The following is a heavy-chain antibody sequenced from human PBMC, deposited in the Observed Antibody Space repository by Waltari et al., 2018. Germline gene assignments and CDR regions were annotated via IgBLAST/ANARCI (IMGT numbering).Heavy chain of an antibody. CDR1: GLTFSNYW. V-gene: IGHV3-7*04. Sequence: EVQLVESGGGLVQPGGSLRLSCASSGLTFSNYWMTWVRKAPGKGLVWVASINQDGTEKYHLDSVKGRFTISRDNAKNSLYLQMNSLRAEDTAVYYCARDPTRRFDCWGQGTLVTVSS. CDR3: ARDPTRRFDC. CDR2: INQDGTEK. J-gene: IGHJ4*02.